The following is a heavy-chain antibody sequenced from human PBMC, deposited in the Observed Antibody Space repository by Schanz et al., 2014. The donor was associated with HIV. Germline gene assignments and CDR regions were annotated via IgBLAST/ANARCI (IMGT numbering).Heavy chain of an antibody. V-gene: IGHV1-2*02. Sequence: QVQLVQSGAEMKKPGASVKVSCKASGYNFTGYLLHWVRQAPGQGLEWMGWIIPNSGGTNFAQKFQGRVTMTRDTSISTAYMELNSLRSDDTAVYYCARDCVNTVPPTPGPFDIWGQGTMVTVSS. CDR3: ARDCVNTVPPTPGPFDI. CDR2: IIPNSGGT. D-gene: IGHD4-4*01. J-gene: IGHJ3*02. CDR1: GYNFTGYL.